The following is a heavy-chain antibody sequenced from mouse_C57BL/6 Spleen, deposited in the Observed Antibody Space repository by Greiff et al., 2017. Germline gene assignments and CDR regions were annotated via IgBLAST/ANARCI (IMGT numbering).Heavy chain of an antibody. CDR1: GFSLTSYG. CDR3: AKRGLPNQGAMDY. CDR2: IWRGGST. J-gene: IGHJ4*01. V-gene: IGHV2-5*01. Sequence: QVQLQQSGPGLVQPSQSLSITCTVSGFSLTSYGVHWVRQSPGKGLEWLGVIWRGGSTDYNAAFMSRLSITKDNSKSQVFFKMNSLQADDTAIYYCAKRGLPNQGAMDYWGQGTSVTVSS. D-gene: IGHD5-5*01.